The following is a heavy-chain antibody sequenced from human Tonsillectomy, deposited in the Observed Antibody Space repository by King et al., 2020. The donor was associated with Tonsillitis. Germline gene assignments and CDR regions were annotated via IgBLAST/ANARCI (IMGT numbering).Heavy chain of an antibody. D-gene: IGHD4-17*01. CDR3: ARKPTDYGDYYYFDY. V-gene: IGHV4-39*01. CDR2: IYDSGST. Sequence: QLQESGPGLVKPSETLSLTCTVSGGSISSSSYYWCWIRQPPGKGLEWMGIIYDSGSTYYNPSLKSRVTISVDTSKNRFSLKLSSLTAADTAVYYCARKPTDYGDYYYFDYWGQGTLVTVSS. CDR1: GGSISSSSYY. J-gene: IGHJ4*02.